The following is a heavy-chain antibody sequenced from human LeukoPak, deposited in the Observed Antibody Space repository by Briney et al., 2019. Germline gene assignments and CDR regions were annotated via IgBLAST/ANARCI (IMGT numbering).Heavy chain of an antibody. Sequence: GGSLRLSCAASGFTFSSYGMHWVRQAPGKGLEWVAVISYDGSNKYYADSVKGRFTISRDNSKNTLYLQMNSLRAEDTAVYYCAKQTGYSSSCLDYWGQGTLVTVSS. CDR1: GFTFSSYG. V-gene: IGHV3-30*18. CDR2: ISYDGSNK. D-gene: IGHD6-13*01. J-gene: IGHJ4*02. CDR3: AKQTGYSSSCLDY.